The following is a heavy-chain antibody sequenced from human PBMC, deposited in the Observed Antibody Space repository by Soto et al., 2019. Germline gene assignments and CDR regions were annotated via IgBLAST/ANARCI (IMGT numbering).Heavy chain of an antibody. Sequence: GASVKVSCKASGYTFGGFYIHWMRQAPGQGLEWVGSINSNSGATTYAQKFQDSVAMTRDTSVSTAYMDLNRLTSDDTAIYYCAIIMTHSDSFDIWGQGTMVTVSS. CDR1: GYTFGGFY. CDR3: AIIMTHSDSFDI. J-gene: IGHJ3*02. V-gene: IGHV1-2*04. D-gene: IGHD3-16*01. CDR2: INSNSGAT.